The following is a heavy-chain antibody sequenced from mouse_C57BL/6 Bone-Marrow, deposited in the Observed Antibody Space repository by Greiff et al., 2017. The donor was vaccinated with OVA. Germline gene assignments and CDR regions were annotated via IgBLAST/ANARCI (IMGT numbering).Heavy chain of an antibody. CDR3: ARDETAQVMDY. J-gene: IGHJ4*01. CDR2: SRNKANDYTT. V-gene: IGHV7-1*01. CDR1: GFTFSDFY. D-gene: IGHD3-2*02. Sequence: DVMLVESGGGLVQSGRSLRLSCATSGFTFSDFYMEWVRQAPGKGLEWIAASRNKANDYTTEYSASVKGRFIVSRDTSQSILYLQMNALRAEDTAIYYCARDETAQVMDYWGQGTSVTVSS.